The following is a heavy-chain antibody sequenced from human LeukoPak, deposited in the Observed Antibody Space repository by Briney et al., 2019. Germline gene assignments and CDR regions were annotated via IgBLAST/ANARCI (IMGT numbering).Heavy chain of an antibody. Sequence: GGSLRLSCAASGFTFDDYAMPWVRQAPGKGLEWVPCITWNSGSIGYADSMKGRFTISRDNSKNTLYLQMNSLRAEDTAVYYCARARLGTLYYFDYWGQGTLVTVSS. CDR3: ARARLGTLYYFDY. V-gene: IGHV3-9*01. CDR2: ITWNSGSI. D-gene: IGHD1-26*01. J-gene: IGHJ4*02. CDR1: GFTFDDYA.